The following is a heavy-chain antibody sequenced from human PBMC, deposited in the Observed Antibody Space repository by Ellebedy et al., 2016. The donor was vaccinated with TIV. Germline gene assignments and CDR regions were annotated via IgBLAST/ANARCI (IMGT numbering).Heavy chain of an antibody. CDR3: AGSPGVDTAIASNPYYYDSSGPAVDY. CDR1: AGSISSGDYY. V-gene: IGHV4-30-4*01. J-gene: IGHJ4*02. D-gene: IGHD3-22*01. CDR2: IYYSGST. Sequence: SETLSLTXTVSAGSISSGDYYWSWIRQPPGKGLEWIGYIYYSGSTYYNPSLKSRVTISVDTSKNQFSLKLSSVTAADTAVYYCAGSPGVDTAIASNPYYYDSSGPAVDYWGQGTLVTVSS.